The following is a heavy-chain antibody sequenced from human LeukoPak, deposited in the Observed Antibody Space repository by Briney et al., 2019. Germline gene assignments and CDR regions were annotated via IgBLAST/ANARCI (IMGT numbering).Heavy chain of an antibody. CDR3: TSGYCSGGSCYSYYYMDV. CDR1: GFTFSGSA. J-gene: IGHJ6*03. CDR2: IRSKANSYAT. Sequence: GGSLRPSCAASGFTFSGSAMHWVRQASGKGLEWVGRIRSKANSYATAYAASVKGRFTISRDDSKNTAYLQMNSLKTEDTAVYYCTSGYCSGGSCYSYYYMDVWGKGTTVTVSS. D-gene: IGHD2-15*01. V-gene: IGHV3-73*01.